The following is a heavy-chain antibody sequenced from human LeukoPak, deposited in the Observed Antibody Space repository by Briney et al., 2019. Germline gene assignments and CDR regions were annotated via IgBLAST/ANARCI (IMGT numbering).Heavy chain of an antibody. Sequence: SETLSLTCTVSGGSISSYYWSWIRQPPGKGLEWIGYIYYSGSTNYNPSLKSRVTMSVDTSKNQFSLKLSSVTAADTAVCYCARYDFNKFFAYWGQGTLVTVSS. CDR1: GGSISSYY. CDR3: ARYDFNKFFAY. J-gene: IGHJ4*02. D-gene: IGHD3-3*01. V-gene: IGHV4-59*01. CDR2: IYYSGST.